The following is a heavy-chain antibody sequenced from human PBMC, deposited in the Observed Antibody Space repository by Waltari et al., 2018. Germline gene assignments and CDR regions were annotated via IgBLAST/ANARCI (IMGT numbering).Heavy chain of an antibody. CDR1: GGSFSGYF. D-gene: IGHD3-9*01. CDR3: ARVLRYFDWLKFDY. J-gene: IGHJ4*02. Sequence: QVQLQQWGAGLLKPSEPLSLTCAVYGGSFSGYFWSWIRQPPGKGLEWIGEINHSGSTNYNPSLKSRVTISVDTSKNQFSLKLSSVTAADTAVYYCARVLRYFDWLKFDYWGQGTLVTVSS. CDR2: INHSGST. V-gene: IGHV4-34*01.